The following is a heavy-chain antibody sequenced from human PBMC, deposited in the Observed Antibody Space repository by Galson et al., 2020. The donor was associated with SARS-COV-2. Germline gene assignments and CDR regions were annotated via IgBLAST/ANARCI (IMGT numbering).Heavy chain of an antibody. CDR3: ARGGSGWYFSSAGGGFDL. J-gene: IGHJ2*01. CDR2: IYTSGST. Sequence: SETLSLTCTVSGGSISSGSYYWSWIRQPAGKGLEWIGRIYTSGSTNYNPSLKSRVTISVDTSKNQFSLKLTSVTAADTAVYYCARGGSGWYFSSAGGGFDLWGRGTLVTVSS. V-gene: IGHV4-61*02. D-gene: IGHD6-19*01. CDR1: GGSISSGSYY.